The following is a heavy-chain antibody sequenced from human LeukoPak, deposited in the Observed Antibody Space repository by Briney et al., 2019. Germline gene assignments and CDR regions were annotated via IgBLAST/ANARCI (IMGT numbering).Heavy chain of an antibody. CDR3: TSGVRGVMNY. V-gene: IGHV3-23*01. CDR2: ISGSGGST. J-gene: IGHJ4*02. D-gene: IGHD3-10*01. Sequence: PGGSLRLSCAASEFSFSTYSMNWVRQAPGKGLEWVSAISGSGGSTYYADSVKGRFTISRDNSKNTLYLQMNSLRAEDTAVYYCTSGVRGVMNYWGQGTPVTVSS. CDR1: EFSFSTYS.